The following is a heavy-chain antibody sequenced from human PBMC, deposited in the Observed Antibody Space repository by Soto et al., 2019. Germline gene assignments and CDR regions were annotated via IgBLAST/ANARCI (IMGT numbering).Heavy chain of an antibody. Sequence: GGSLRLSCAASGFTFSSYSMNWVRQAPGKGLEWVSSISSSSSYIYYADSVKGRFTISRDNAKNSLYLQMNSLRAEDTAVYYCARPQGPAAMPDSYYYYMDVWGKGTTVTVSS. CDR1: GFTFSSYS. V-gene: IGHV3-21*01. D-gene: IGHD2-2*01. CDR2: ISSSSSYI. CDR3: ARPQGPAAMPDSYYYYMDV. J-gene: IGHJ6*03.